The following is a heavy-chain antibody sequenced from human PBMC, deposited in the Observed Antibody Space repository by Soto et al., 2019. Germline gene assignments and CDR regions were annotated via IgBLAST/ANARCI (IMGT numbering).Heavy chain of an antibody. CDR1: GGSISSGDYY. CDR2: IYYNGNT. D-gene: IGHD3-22*01. CDR3: ARLGAYYQSLDP. Sequence: ASETLSLTCTVSGGSISSGDYYWSWIRQLPGKDLEWIAYIYYNGNTYYTPSLKSRATISLDTSRNQFFLNLNSVTAADTAVYYCARLGAYYQSLDPWGPGTLVTVSS. V-gene: IGHV4-31*03. J-gene: IGHJ5*02.